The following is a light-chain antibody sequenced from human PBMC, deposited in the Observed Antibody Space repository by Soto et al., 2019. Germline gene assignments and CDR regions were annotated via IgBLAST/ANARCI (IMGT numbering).Light chain of an antibody. CDR3: QQYHIYSGT. CDR1: QKIRNL. J-gene: IGKJ1*01. V-gene: IGKV1-5*01. Sequence: VQLTQSASTLSAAVGTRATITCRASQKIRNLLAWYQQKPGKAPKLLIYDASSLETGVPSRFSGSVYGTEFNLTINSLQTDDFATYYCQQYHIYSGTFGQGTKVDIK. CDR2: DAS.